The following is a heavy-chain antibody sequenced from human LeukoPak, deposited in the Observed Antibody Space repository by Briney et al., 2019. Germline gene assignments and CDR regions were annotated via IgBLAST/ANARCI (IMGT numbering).Heavy chain of an antibody. V-gene: IGHV3-48*03. D-gene: IGHD6-25*01. J-gene: IGHJ6*04. CDR1: GFSFSSYE. Sequence: GSLRPSCAASGFSFSSYEMNWVRQAPGKGLEWISYISASGTLTHYADSVEGRFTISRDNAKNSLYLQMNSLRGEDTAVYYCARDGTPIYSSGWVYMDVWGKGTTVTTSS. CDR2: ISASGTLT. CDR3: ARDGTPIYSSGWVYMDV.